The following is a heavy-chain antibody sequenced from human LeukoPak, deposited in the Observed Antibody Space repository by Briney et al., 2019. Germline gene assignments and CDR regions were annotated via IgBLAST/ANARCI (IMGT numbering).Heavy chain of an antibody. J-gene: IGHJ4*02. CDR1: GFTFSSYA. CDR3: AKDGWLYGAGTYFDY. V-gene: IGHV3-23*01. Sequence: GGPLRLSCAASGFTFSSYAMSWVRQAPGKGLEWVSAISGSGGSTYYADSVKGRFTISRDNSKNTLYLQMNSLRAEDTAVYYCAKDGWLYGAGTYFDYWGQGTLVTVSS. D-gene: IGHD4-17*01. CDR2: ISGSGGST.